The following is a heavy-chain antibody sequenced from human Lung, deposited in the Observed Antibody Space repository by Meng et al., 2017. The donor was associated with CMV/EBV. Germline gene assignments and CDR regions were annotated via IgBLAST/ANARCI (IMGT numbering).Heavy chain of an antibody. CDR1: GFTFTRYT. V-gene: IGHV3-21*01. J-gene: IGHJ4*02. CDR3: ARDRVPEPPLEWPQLWGEHF. D-gene: IGHD3-3*01. Sequence: ESLKISCAASGFTFTRYTMNWVRQAPGKGPEWVSSISSSSGYIYYADSVKGRFTISRDNAKNSLFLQMRSLRAEDTAVYYCARDRVPEPPLEWPQLWGEHFWGQGALVTVSS. CDR2: ISSSSGYI.